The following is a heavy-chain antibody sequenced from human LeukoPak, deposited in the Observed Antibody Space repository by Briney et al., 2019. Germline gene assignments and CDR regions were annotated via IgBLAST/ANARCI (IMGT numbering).Heavy chain of an antibody. CDR3: ARDKEILIYFDSSGYYFDY. Sequence: APVKVSCKASGYTFTGYYMHWVRQAPGQGLEWMGWINPNSGGTNYAQKFQGRVTMTRDTSISTAYMELSRLRSDDTAVYYCARDKEILIYFDSSGYYFDYWGQGTLVTVSS. J-gene: IGHJ4*02. D-gene: IGHD3-22*01. CDR2: INPNSGGT. CDR1: GYTFTGYY. V-gene: IGHV1-2*02.